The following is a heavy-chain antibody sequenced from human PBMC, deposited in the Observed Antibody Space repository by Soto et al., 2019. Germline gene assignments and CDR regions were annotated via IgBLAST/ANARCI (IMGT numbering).Heavy chain of an antibody. CDR3: AAMATGSYYYYGMDV. D-gene: IGHD5-18*01. CDR1: GYTFTSYD. Sequence: ASVKVSCKASGYTFTSYDINWVRQATGQGLEWMGWMNPNSGNTGYAQKFQGRVTMTRNTSISTAYMELSSLRSEDTAVYYCAAMATGSYYYYGMDVWGQGTTVTVSS. CDR2: MNPNSGNT. V-gene: IGHV1-8*01. J-gene: IGHJ6*02.